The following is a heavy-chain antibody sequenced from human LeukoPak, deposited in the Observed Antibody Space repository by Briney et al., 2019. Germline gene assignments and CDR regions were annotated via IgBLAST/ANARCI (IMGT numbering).Heavy chain of an antibody. J-gene: IGHJ4*02. CDR2: IYTSGST. CDR3: ARRQAGHDY. Sequence: PSETLSLTCTVSGGSISSGFYYWSWIRQPAGKGLEWIGRIYTSGSTNYNPSLKSRVTISLDTSRNQFSLKLSSVTAADTAVYYCARRQAGHDYWGQGPLVTVSS. CDR1: GGSISSGFYY. V-gene: IGHV4-61*02.